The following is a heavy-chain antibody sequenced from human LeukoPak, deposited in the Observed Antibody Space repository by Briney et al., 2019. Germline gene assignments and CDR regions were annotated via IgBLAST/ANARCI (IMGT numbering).Heavy chain of an antibody. J-gene: IGHJ2*01. Sequence: SETLSLTCTVSGGSISSYYWSWIRQPPGKGLEWIGYIYYSGGTNYNPSLKSRVTISVDTSKNQFSLKLSSVTAADTAVYYCARESDYYDSTGYYWYFDLWGRGTLVTVSS. V-gene: IGHV4-59*01. D-gene: IGHD3-22*01. CDR2: IYYSGGT. CDR1: GGSISSYY. CDR3: ARESDYYDSTGYYWYFDL.